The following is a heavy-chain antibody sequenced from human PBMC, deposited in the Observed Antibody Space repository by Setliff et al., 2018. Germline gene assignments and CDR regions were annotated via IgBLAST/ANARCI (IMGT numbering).Heavy chain of an antibody. D-gene: IGHD4-17*01. J-gene: IGHJ4*02. CDR3: ARRDFGSDYPLRI. V-gene: IGHV5-51*01. CDR2: IYPGDSDA. CDR1: GYSFTTYW. Sequence: GESLKISCRGSGYSFTTYWIGWVRQMPGKGLEWMGIIYPGDSDARYSPSFQGHVTLSVDKSIGTASLQWASLKISDSAIYYCARRDFGSDYPLRIWGQGTLVTVSS.